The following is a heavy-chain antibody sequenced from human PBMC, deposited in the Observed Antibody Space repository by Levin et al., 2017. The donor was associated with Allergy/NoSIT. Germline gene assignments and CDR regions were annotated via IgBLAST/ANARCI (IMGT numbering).Heavy chain of an antibody. Sequence: ASVKVSCKASGYTFTSYGINWVRQAPGQGLEWMGWISAYNGNTNYAQRFQGRVTMTTDTSTSTAYMVLRSLRSDDTAVYYCATAGYSSSWPPNWFDPWGQGTLVTVSS. D-gene: IGHD6-13*01. J-gene: IGHJ5*02. CDR1: GYTFTSYG. V-gene: IGHV1-18*01. CDR3: ATAGYSSSWPPNWFDP. CDR2: ISAYNGNT.